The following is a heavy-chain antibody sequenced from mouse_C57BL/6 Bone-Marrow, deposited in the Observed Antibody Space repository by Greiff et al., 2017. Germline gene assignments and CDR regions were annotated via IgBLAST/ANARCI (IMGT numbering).Heavy chain of an antibody. Sequence: VQLQQSGAELAKPGASVKLSCKASGYTFTSYWMHWVNQRPGQGLEWIGYINPSSGYTKYNQKFKDKATLTADKASSTAYMQLSSMTYEDSAVYYCASGHAMDDWGKGTSVTVSS. V-gene: IGHV1-7*01. CDR3: ASGHAMDD. J-gene: IGHJ4*01. CDR2: INPSSGYT. CDR1: GYTFTSYW.